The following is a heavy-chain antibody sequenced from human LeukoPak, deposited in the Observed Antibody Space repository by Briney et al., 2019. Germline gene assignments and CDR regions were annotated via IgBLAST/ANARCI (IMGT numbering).Heavy chain of an antibody. CDR1: GGSISSYY. CDR3: ARGEGSGTYGP. Sequence: SETLSLTCTVSGGSISSYYWSWIRQPPGKGLEWIAYIYYSGSTNYNPSLKSRVTISVDTSKNQFSLKLSSVTAADTAVYYCARGEGSGTYGPWGQGTLVTVSS. D-gene: IGHD3-10*01. J-gene: IGHJ5*02. CDR2: IYYSGST. V-gene: IGHV4-59*01.